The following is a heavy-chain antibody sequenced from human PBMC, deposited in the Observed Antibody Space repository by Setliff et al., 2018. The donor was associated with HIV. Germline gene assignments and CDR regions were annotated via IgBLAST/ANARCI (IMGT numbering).Heavy chain of an antibody. V-gene: IGHV4-31*11. D-gene: IGHD5-18*01. CDR1: GVSITSATYY. Sequence: SETLSLTCAVSGVSITSATYYWSWIRHSPGKGLEWIGYIDYSGSAFYNPSLKSRLTISRDTSKTQFSLRMKSVTAADTAVYYCAREGKTALVTKYFDYWGQGTLVTV. CDR3: AREGKTALVTKYFDY. CDR2: IDYSGSA. J-gene: IGHJ4*02.